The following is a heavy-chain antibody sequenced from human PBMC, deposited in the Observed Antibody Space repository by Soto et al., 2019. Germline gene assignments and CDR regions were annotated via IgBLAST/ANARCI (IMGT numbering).Heavy chain of an antibody. D-gene: IGHD5-12*01. CDR1: GYRFTSFW. V-gene: IGHV5-51*01. CDR2: IYPGDADI. J-gene: IGHJ5*02. CDR3: ARGIEMARIGWFDP. Sequence: GESLKISCKGSGYRFTSFWIGWVRQMPGKGLEWLGIIYPGDADIRYTPSFQGQVTMSADKSISTAYLQWSSLKASDTAIYYCARGIEMARIGWFDPWGQGTLVTVSS.